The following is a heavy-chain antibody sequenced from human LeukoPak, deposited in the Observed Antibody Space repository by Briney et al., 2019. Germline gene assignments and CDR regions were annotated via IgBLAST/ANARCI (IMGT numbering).Heavy chain of an antibody. J-gene: IGHJ4*02. CDR1: GGSISSSNG. V-gene: IGHV4-4*02. CDR2: IYHSGST. Sequence: SETLSLTCAVSGGSISSSNGWSWVRQPPGKGLEWIGEIYHSGSTNYNPSLKSRVTISVDTSKNQFSLKLSSVTAADTAVYYCARRQMKNYYGSGIPFDYWGQGTLVTVSS. D-gene: IGHD3-10*01. CDR3: ARRQMKNYYGSGIPFDY.